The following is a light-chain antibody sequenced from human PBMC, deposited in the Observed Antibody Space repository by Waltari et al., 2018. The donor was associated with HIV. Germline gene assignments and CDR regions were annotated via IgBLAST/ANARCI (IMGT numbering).Light chain of an antibody. CDR1: VVDSGPEIY. CDR3: SSYSTITSLYV. Sequence: QSALAQPASVSGSPGQSITISCAGAVVDSGPEIYVSWYQQHPGRAPRLIIYMLSRRTSGGSDRFSGSSSGMSATLTISGLQSDDEAHYYCSSYSTITSLYVFGTGTRVTVL. J-gene: IGLJ1*01. CDR2: MLS. V-gene: IGLV2-14*01.